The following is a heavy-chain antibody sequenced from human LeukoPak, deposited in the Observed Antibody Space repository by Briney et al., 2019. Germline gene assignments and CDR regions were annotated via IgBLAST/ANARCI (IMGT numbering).Heavy chain of an antibody. CDR2: IWYDGSNK. CDR1: GFTFSSYG. J-gene: IGHJ4*02. Sequence: PGRSLRLSCAASGFTFSSYGMHWVRQAPGKGLEWVAVIWYDGSNKYYADSVKGRFTISRDNSKNTLYLQMNSLRAEDTAVYYCAKDSLNDYSNPFDYWGQRTLVTVSS. CDR3: AKDSLNDYSNPFDY. D-gene: IGHD4-11*01. V-gene: IGHV3-33*06.